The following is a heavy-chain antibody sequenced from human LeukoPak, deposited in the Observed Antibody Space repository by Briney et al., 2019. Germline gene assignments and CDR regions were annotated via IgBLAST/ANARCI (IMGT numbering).Heavy chain of an antibody. CDR2: ISSNKNTI. V-gene: IGHV3-48*01. CDR3: ARDPHDYGIDY. J-gene: IGHJ4*02. Sequence: GGSLRLSCEASGFIFSIYNMNCVRQAPGEGLEWISYISSNKNTIYYADSVKGRFTISRDNAKNSLYLQMKSLRAEDTAVYYCARDPHDYGIDYWGQGTLVTVSS. D-gene: IGHD4-17*01. CDR1: GFIFSIYN.